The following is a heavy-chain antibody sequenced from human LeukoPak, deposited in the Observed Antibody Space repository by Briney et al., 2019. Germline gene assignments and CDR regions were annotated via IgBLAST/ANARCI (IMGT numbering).Heavy chain of an antibody. CDR3: AREYYDILTGYYSEGWFDY. CDR2: IYYSGST. V-gene: IGHV4-31*03. CDR1: GGSISSGGYY. J-gene: IGHJ4*02. Sequence: SQTLSLTCTVSGGSISSGGYYWSWIRQHPGKGLEWIGYIYYSGSTYYNPSLKSRVTMSVDTSKNQFSLKLSSVTAADTAVYYCAREYYDILTGYYSEGWFDYWGQGTLVTVSS. D-gene: IGHD3-9*01.